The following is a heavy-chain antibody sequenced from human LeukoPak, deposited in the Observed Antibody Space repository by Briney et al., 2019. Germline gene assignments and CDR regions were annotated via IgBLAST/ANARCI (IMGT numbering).Heavy chain of an antibody. J-gene: IGHJ3*02. V-gene: IGHV3-21*01. CDR1: GFTFSNYG. Sequence: GGSLRLSCVASGFTFSNYGIHWVRQAPGKGLEWVSSISSSSSYIYYADSVKGRFTISRDNAKNSLYLQMNSLRAEDTAVYYCARTLERGSGWYTAFDIWGQGTMVTVSS. CDR2: ISSSSSYI. D-gene: IGHD6-19*01. CDR3: ARTLERGSGWYTAFDI.